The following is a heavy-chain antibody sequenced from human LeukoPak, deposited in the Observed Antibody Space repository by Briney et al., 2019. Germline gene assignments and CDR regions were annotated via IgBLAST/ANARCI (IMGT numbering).Heavy chain of an antibody. V-gene: IGHV3-23*01. Sequence: GGSLRLSCAASGFTFSDYYMSWVRQAPGKGLEWVSAISGSGGSTYYADSVKGRFTISRDNSKNTLYLQMNSLRAEDTAVYYCANLRLYSSDGYWGQGTLVTVSS. D-gene: IGHD6-25*01. CDR3: ANLRLYSSDGY. CDR1: GFTFSDYY. CDR2: ISGSGGST. J-gene: IGHJ4*02.